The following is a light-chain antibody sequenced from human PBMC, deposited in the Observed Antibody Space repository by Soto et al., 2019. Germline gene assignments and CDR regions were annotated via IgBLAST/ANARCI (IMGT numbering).Light chain of an antibody. J-gene: IGKJ5*01. CDR2: DAS. CDR3: QQRSNWPPIT. V-gene: IGKV3-11*01. Sequence: EIVLTQSPATLSLSPGERATLSCRASQSVSSYLAWYQQKPGQAPRLLIYDASNRATGIPARLSGSGSGTDFTLTIISLEPEDFGVYYCQQRSNWPPITFGQGTRVEIK. CDR1: QSVSSY.